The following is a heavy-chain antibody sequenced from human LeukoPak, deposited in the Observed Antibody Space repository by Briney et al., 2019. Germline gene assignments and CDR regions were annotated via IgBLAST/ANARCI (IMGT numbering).Heavy chain of an antibody. CDR2: IRYDGSNK. J-gene: IGHJ3*02. CDR3: AKVLTHYYYDSSGYYGNAFDI. V-gene: IGHV3-30*02. Sequence: GGSLRLSCAASGFTFSSYGMHWVRQAPGKGLEWVAFIRYDGSNKYYADSVKGRFTISRDNSKNTLYLQMNSLRAEDTAVYYCAKVLTHYYYDSSGYYGNAFDIWGQGTMVTVSS. D-gene: IGHD3-22*01. CDR1: GFTFSSYG.